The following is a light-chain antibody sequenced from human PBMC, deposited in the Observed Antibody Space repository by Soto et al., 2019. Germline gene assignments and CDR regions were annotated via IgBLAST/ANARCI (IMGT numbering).Light chain of an antibody. J-gene: IGKJ1*01. CDR3: QHYGVSFTWT. CDR1: QIVSSNY. Sequence: IELTQSPGTLFLSPGERATLSCRASQIVSSNYLAWYQQKPGQAPRLLIYGASNRATGITDRFSGSGSGIDFSRIINSREAADFSVYYCQHYGVSFTWTFGQGTKVEI. V-gene: IGKV3-20*01. CDR2: GAS.